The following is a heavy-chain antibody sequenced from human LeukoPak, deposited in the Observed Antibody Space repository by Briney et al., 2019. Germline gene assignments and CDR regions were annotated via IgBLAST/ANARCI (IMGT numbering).Heavy chain of an antibody. D-gene: IGHD6-19*01. J-gene: IGHJ5*02. CDR3: AKDSYSSGWYEVFWFDP. V-gene: IGHV3-23*01. CDR1: GFTFSSYA. Sequence: GGSLRLSCAASGFTFSSYAMSWVRQAPGKGLEWVSAISGSGGSTYYADSVKGRFTISRDNPKNTLYLQMNSLRAEDTAVYYCAKDSYSSGWYEVFWFDPWGQGTLVTVSS. CDR2: ISGSGGST.